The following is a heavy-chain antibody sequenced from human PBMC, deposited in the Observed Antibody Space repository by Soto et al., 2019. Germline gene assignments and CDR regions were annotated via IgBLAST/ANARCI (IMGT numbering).Heavy chain of an antibody. Sequence: QVQLVESGGGVVQPGRSLRLSFAASGFTFSSYGMHWVRQAPGKGLEWVAVIRYDGSNKYYADSVKGRFTISRDNSKNTLYLQMNSLRAEDTAVYYCAREIAAAGLVGYGMDVWGQGTTVTVSS. CDR3: AREIAAAGLVGYGMDV. V-gene: IGHV3-33*01. CDR1: GFTFSSYG. J-gene: IGHJ6*02. D-gene: IGHD6-13*01. CDR2: IRYDGSNK.